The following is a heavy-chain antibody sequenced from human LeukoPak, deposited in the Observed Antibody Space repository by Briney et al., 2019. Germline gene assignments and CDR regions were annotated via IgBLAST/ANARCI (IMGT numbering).Heavy chain of an antibody. CDR2: IIPIFGTA. Sequence: GASVKVSCKASGGTFSSYAISWVRQAPGQGLEWMGRIIPIFGTANYAQKFQGRVTITADESTSTAYMELSSLRSEDTAVYYCARGAREYYDSSCYRHWGQGTLVTVSS. CDR1: GGTFSSYA. V-gene: IGHV1-69*13. D-gene: IGHD3-22*01. CDR3: ARGAREYYDSSCYRH. J-gene: IGHJ4*02.